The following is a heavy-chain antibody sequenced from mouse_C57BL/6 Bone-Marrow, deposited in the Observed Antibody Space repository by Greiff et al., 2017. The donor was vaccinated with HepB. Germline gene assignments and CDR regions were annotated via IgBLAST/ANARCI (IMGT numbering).Heavy chain of an antibody. CDR2: IDPETGGA. CDR1: GYTFTDYE. CDR3: TRSDDGYYRYWFAY. Sequence: QVQLKQSGAELVRPGASVTLSCTASGYTFTDYEMHWVRQTPVHGLEWIGAIDPETGGAAYNQKFKGHAILTADKSSSTAYMELRSLTSEDSAVYYCTRSDDGYYRYWFAYWGQGTLVTVSA. J-gene: IGHJ3*01. D-gene: IGHD2-3*01. V-gene: IGHV1-15*01.